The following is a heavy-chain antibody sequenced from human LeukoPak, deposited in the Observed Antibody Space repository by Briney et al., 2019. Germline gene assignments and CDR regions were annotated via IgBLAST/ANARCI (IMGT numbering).Heavy chain of an antibody. D-gene: IGHD3-10*01. V-gene: IGHV3-7*01. J-gene: IGHJ4*02. Sequence: GESLKISCAASEFIFGAYWMTWVRQAPGKGLEWVANINQDGSEKYYVDSVKGRFTISRDNAKKSLFLQMNSLTAEDTALYYCVRSLGWSGTRDYWGQGTLVTVSS. CDR2: INQDGSEK. CDR1: EFIFGAYW. CDR3: VRSLGWSGTRDY.